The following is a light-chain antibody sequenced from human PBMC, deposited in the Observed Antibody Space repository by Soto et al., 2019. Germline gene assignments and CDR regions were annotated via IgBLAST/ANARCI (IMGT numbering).Light chain of an antibody. CDR2: ENN. V-gene: IGLV1-51*02. Sequence: SVLTQPPSVSAAPGQKVTISCSGSSSNIGNNYVSWYQQLPGTDPKLLIYENNKRPSGIPDRFSGSKSGTSATLGITGLQTGDEADYYCGTWDSSLSAGVFGTGTKVTVL. CDR3: GTWDSSLSAGV. J-gene: IGLJ1*01. CDR1: SSNIGNNY.